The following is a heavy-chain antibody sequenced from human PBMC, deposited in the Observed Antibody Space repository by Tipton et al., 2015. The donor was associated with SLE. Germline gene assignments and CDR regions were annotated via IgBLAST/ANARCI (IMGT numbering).Heavy chain of an antibody. J-gene: IGHJ3*02. CDR3: ARPIVGVAAFHI. CDR2: IYSSGNT. D-gene: IGHD1-26*01. V-gene: IGHV4-59*11. Sequence: TLSLTCTVSGGSISSHYCNWIRQPPGKGLEWIGYIYSSGNTNYNPSLKSRVTISVDTSKNQFSLKLGSVTAADTAVYFCARPIVGVAAFHIWGPGTMVTVSS. CDR1: GGSISSHY.